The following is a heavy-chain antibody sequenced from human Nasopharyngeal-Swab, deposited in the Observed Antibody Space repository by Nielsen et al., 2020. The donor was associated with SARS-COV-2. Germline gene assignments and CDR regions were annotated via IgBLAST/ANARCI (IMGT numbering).Heavy chain of an antibody. CDR1: GFTFSSYS. CDR3: AIDYGSGTYGLDV. D-gene: IGHD3-10*01. V-gene: IGHV3-21*04. Sequence: GESLKISCAASGFTFSSYSMNWVRQAPGKGLEWVSSISSSSSYIYYADSVKGRFTISRDNAKNSLYLQMNSLKASDTATYFCAIDYGSGTYGLDVWGQGTRVTVSS. J-gene: IGHJ6*02. CDR2: ISSSSSYI.